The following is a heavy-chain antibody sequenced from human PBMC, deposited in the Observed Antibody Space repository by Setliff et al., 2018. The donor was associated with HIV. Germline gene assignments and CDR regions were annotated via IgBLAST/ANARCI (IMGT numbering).Heavy chain of an antibody. CDR2: IYYSGST. D-gene: IGHD4-17*01. CDR1: GGSIGSYY. J-gene: IGHJ4*02. CDR3: ARRIYGNNPYFDY. Sequence: KASETLSLTCTVSGGSIGSYYWGWIRQPPGKGLEWIGSIYYSGSTYYNPSLKSRVTTSVDTSKNQFSLKLSSVTAADTAIYYCARRIYGNNPYFDYWSQGTLVTVSS. V-gene: IGHV4-39*01.